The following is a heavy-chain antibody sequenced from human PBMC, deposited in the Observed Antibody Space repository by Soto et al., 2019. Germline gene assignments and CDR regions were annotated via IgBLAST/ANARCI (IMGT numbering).Heavy chain of an antibody. V-gene: IGHV3-21*01. J-gene: IGHJ4*02. CDR3: ARIGGSGTWDIDY. D-gene: IGHD3-10*01. Sequence: EVQLLESGGGLVKPGGSLRLSCAASGFIFSRKRMTWVRQAPGKGLEWVSSISDSGTYTYYIDSVKGRFTISRDNAKNSLYLQMNSLRAEDTAVYYCARIGGSGTWDIDYWGQGTLVTVSS. CDR2: ISDSGTYT. CDR1: GFIFSRKR.